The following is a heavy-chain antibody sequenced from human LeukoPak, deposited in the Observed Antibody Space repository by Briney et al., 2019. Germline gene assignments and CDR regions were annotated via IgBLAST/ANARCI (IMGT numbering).Heavy chain of an antibody. D-gene: IGHD2-21*01. CDR1: GFTFSSYA. J-gene: IGHJ4*02. CDR3: AKFYCGGDCYSAWDWYYFDY. CDR2: ISGSGGST. Sequence: AGGSLRLSCAASGFTFSSYAMSWVRQAPGKGLEWVSAISGSGGSTYYADSVKGRFTISRDNSKNTLYLQMNSLRAEDTAVYYCAKFYCGGDCYSAWDWYYFDYWGQGTLVTVSS. V-gene: IGHV3-23*01.